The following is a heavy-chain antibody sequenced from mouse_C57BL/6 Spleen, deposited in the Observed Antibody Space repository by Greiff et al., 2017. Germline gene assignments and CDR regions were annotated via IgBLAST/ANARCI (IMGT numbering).Heavy chain of an antibody. J-gene: IGHJ4*01. CDR1: GFTFTDYY. Sequence: DVKVVESGGGLVQPGGSLSLSCAASGFTFTDYYMSWVRQPPGKALEWFGFIRNKANGYTTEDSASVKGRFTISRDNTQIILYLQMNALIAEDSATFYCARNWGWDNYVGEDWGPGTSVTVSS. CDR2: IRNKANGYTT. V-gene: IGHV7-3*01. D-gene: IGHD1-3*01. CDR3: ARNWGWDNYVGED.